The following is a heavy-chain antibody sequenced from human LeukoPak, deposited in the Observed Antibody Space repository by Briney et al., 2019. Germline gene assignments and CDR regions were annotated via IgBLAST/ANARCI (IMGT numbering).Heavy chain of an antibody. J-gene: IGHJ4*02. CDR1: GGSISGTYYY. D-gene: IGHD5-18*01. V-gene: IGHV4-39*01. Sequence: SETLSLTCTVSGGSISGTYYYWGWIRQPQGKGLEWIGSVYYSGTPYYNPSLKSRVTISVDTSKNQFSLKLTSVTAADTAVYYCPTESWIQGEDYWGQGTLVTVSS. CDR3: PTESWIQGEDY. CDR2: VYYSGTP.